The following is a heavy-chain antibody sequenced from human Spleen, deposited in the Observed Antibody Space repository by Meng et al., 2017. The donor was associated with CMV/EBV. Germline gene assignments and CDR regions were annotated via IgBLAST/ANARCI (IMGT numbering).Heavy chain of an antibody. V-gene: IGHV3-23*01. D-gene: IGHD2/OR15-2a*01. CDR3: AKILLSTIQHYFDY. CDR1: GLTFSNYA. Sequence: GESLKISCAASGLTFSNYAMNWVRQAPGKGLEWVSSISGSGGRTYYADSVKGRFTISRDNSKNMLYLQMNSLRAEDTAVYYCAKILLSTIQHYFDYWGQGTLVTVSS. J-gene: IGHJ4*02. CDR2: ISGSGGRT.